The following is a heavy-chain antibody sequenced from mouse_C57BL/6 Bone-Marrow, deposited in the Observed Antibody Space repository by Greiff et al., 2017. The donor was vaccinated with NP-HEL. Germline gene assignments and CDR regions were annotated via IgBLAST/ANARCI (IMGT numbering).Heavy chain of an antibody. Sequence: VHVKQSGPVLVKPGASVKMSCKASGYTFTDYYMNWVKQSHGKSLEWIGVINPYNGGTSYNQKFKGKATLTVDKSSSTAYMELNSLTSEDSAVYYCATDGFAYWGQGTLVTVSA. J-gene: IGHJ3*01. CDR3: ATDGFAY. V-gene: IGHV1-19*01. CDR1: GYTFTDYY. CDR2: INPYNGGT.